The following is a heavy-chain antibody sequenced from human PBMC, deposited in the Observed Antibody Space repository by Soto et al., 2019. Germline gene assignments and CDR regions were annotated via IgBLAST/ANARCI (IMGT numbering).Heavy chain of an antibody. D-gene: IGHD4-17*01. CDR1: GGSISSYY. Sequence: QVQLQESGPGLVKPSETLSLTCTVSGGSISSYYWSWIRQPPGKGLEWIGYIFYSGSTNYNPSLKSRVTISVDTYKNQSSLKLSSVTAADTAVYYCARRYGSAFDIWGHGTMVTVSS. CDR2: IFYSGST. V-gene: IGHV4-59*01. CDR3: ARRYGSAFDI. J-gene: IGHJ3*02.